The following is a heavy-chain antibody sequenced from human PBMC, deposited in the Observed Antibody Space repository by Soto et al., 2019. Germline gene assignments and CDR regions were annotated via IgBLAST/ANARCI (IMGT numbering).Heavy chain of an antibody. CDR1: GGSISSDDYY. V-gene: IGHV4-30-4*01. Sequence: SETLSLTCTVSGGSISSDDYYWSWIRQPPGKGLEWIGYIYYSGSTYHNPSLKSRITISADTSKNQFSLKLSSVTAADTAVYYCARAARPFAGNWFDPWGQGTLVTVSS. J-gene: IGHJ5*02. D-gene: IGHD6-6*01. CDR2: IYYSGST. CDR3: ARAARPFAGNWFDP.